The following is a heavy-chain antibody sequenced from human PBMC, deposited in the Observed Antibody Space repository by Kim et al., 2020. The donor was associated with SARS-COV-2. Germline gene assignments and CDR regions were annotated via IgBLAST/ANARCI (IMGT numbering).Heavy chain of an antibody. D-gene: IGHD3-10*01. CDR1: GYTFTGYY. CDR2: INPNSGGT. Sequence: ASVKVSCKASGYTFTGYYMHWVRQAPGQGLEWMGWINPNSGGTNYAQKFQGWVTMTRDTSISTAYMELSRLRSDDTAVYYCARAHANTYITSWFGDEQYFDYWGQGTLVTVSS. V-gene: IGHV1-2*04. J-gene: IGHJ4*02. CDR3: ARAHANTYITSWFGDEQYFDY.